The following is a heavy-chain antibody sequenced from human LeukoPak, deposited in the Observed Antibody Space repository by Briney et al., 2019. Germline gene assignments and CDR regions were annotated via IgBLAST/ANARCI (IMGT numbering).Heavy chain of an antibody. CDR1: DYSFTSDYS. J-gene: IGHJ5*02. Sequence: SETLSLTCTVSDYSFTSDYSWGWIRQPPGKGLEWIGNIFHSGSTHYSPSLESRVIISVDTSKNQFSLKLSSATAADTAVYYCARHWYSSSSGWFDPWGQGTLVTVSS. V-gene: IGHV4-38-2*02. CDR2: IFHSGST. CDR3: ARHWYSSSSGWFDP. D-gene: IGHD6-6*01.